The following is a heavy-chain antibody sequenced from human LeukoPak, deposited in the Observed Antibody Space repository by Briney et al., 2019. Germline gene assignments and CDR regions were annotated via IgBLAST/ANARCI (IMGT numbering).Heavy chain of an antibody. CDR1: GFTFNDYA. CDR2: ISVSGGST. Sequence: GGSLRLSCAATGFTFNDYAMSWVRQAPGKGLEWVSAISVSGGSTYYADSVKGRFTISRDNSKNTLYLQMNSLRAEDTAVYYCVSRELYGDHDYWGQGTLVTVSS. D-gene: IGHD4-17*01. CDR3: VSRELYGDHDY. J-gene: IGHJ4*02. V-gene: IGHV3-23*01.